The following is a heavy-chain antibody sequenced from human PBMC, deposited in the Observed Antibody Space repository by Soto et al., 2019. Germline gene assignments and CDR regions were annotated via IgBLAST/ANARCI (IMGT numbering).Heavy chain of an antibody. CDR3: VRCASSCSLGF. Sequence: SETLSLTCTVSGGSISSGDYYWSWIRQPPGKGLEWIGYIYYSGSTYYNPSLMSRVTISVDTSKNQFSLKLSSVTAADTAVYYCVRCASSCSLGFWGQGTLVTVSS. CDR1: GGSISSGDYY. D-gene: IGHD2-15*01. CDR2: IYYSGST. J-gene: IGHJ4*02. V-gene: IGHV4-30-4*01.